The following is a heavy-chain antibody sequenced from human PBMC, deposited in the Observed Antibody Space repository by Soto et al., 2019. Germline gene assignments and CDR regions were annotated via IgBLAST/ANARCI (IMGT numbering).Heavy chain of an antibody. D-gene: IGHD3-22*01. Sequence: SEILSLTCTVSGGSVSSGSYYWSWIRQPPGKGLEWIGYIYYSGSTNYNPSLKSRVTISVDTSKNQFSLKLSSVTAADTAVYYCARDLLDYYDSSRYFDYWGQGTLVTVSS. CDR1: GGSVSSGSYY. CDR3: ARDLLDYYDSSRYFDY. J-gene: IGHJ4*02. V-gene: IGHV4-61*01. CDR2: IYYSGST.